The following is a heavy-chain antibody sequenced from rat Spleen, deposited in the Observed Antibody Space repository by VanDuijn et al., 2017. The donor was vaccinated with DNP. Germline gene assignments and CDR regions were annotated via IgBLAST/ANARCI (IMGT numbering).Heavy chain of an antibody. CDR3: TRERSPRDWYFDF. Sequence: VQLKESGPGLVQPSQTLSLTCTVSGFSLTTNGVSWVRQPPGKGLEWMGVMWSGGSTAYNSALKSRLSISRDTSKRQVFLKMNSLQTEDTAIYYCTRERSPRDWYFDFWGPGTMVTVSS. J-gene: IGHJ1*01. D-gene: IGHD3-1*01. CDR2: MWSGGST. CDR1: GFSLTTNG. V-gene: IGHV2S63*01.